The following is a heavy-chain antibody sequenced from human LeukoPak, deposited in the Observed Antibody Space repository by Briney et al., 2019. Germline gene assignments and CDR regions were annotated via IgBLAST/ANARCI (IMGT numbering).Heavy chain of an antibody. D-gene: IGHD4-23*01. CDR3: ARDLLNEGNHLDY. J-gene: IGHJ4*02. V-gene: IGHV4-30-4*01. CDR1: GGSISSGDYY. Sequence: SETLSLTCTVSGGSISSGDYYWSWIRQPPGTGLEWIGYIYYSGSTYYNPSLKSRVTISVDTSKNQFSLKLSSVTAADTAVYYCARDLLNEGNHLDYWGQGTLVTVSS. CDR2: IYYSGST.